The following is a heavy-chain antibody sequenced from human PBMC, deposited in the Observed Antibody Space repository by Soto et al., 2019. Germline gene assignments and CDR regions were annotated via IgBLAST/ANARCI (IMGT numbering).Heavy chain of an antibody. CDR1: GFSLSNNG. J-gene: IGHJ6*02. V-gene: IGHV3-30*18. D-gene: IGHD3-22*01. CDR2: ISYDGNNK. CDR3: AKGGSGNYLTYYYYYGMDV. Sequence: GGSLRLSCAASGFSLSNNGMHWVRQAPGKGLEWVAVISYDGNNKYYADSVKGRFNISRDNSKNTVYLEMNNLRAEDTAMYYCAKGGSGNYLTYYYYYGMDVWGQGTTVTVSS.